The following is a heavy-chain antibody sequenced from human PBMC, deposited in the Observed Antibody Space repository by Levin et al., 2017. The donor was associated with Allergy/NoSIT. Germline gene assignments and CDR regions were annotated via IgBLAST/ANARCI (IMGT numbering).Heavy chain of an antibody. CDR3: ARDGVVRGVIPGWFDY. CDR1: GFTFSSYS. J-gene: IGHJ4*02. CDR2: ISSSSSTI. D-gene: IGHD3-10*01. V-gene: IGHV3-48*01. Sequence: PGGSLRLSCAASGFTFSSYSMNWVRQAPGKGLEWVSYISSSSSTIYYADSVKGRFTISRDNAKNSLYLQMNSLRAEDTAVYYCARDGVVRGVIPGWFDYWGQGTLVTVSS.